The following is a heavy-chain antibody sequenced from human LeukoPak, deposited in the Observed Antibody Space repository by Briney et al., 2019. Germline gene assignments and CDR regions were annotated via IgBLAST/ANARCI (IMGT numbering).Heavy chain of an antibody. Sequence: GGSLRLSCAASGFTFSSYAMHWVRQAPGKGLEWVAVISYDGSNKYYADSVKGRFTISRDNSKNTLYLQMNSLRAEDTAVYYCASIGGVSGIDYWGQGTLVTVSS. J-gene: IGHJ4*02. V-gene: IGHV3-30-3*01. CDR3: ASIGGVSGIDY. CDR2: ISYDGSNK. CDR1: GFTFSSYA. D-gene: IGHD2-8*01.